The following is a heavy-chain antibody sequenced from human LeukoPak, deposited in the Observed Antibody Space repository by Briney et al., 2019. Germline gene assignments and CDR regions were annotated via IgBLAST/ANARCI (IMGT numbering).Heavy chain of an antibody. CDR2: IYSSGTT. D-gene: IGHD3-16*01. J-gene: IGHJ4*02. Sequence: KPSETVSLICTLSGASVTIYYWRWTRQPAGEGLEWIGRIYSSGTTNYNLSLRGRVPMSLDTSRNQFFRKRSSVVAGATARYYCSRDYDKAFDYWGQETLVTVSS. V-gene: IGHV4-4*07. CDR3: SRDYDKAFDY. CDR1: GASVTIYY.